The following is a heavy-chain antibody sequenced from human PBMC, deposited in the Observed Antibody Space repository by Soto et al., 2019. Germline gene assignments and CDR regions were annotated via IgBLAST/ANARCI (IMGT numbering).Heavy chain of an antibody. D-gene: IGHD2-15*01. CDR3: ARELRYCSGGSCLPHFDY. J-gene: IGHJ4*02. CDR1: GYTFTTYY. CDR2: INPNTGST. Sequence: ASVKVSCKASGYTFTTYYMHWVRQAPGQGLEWMGIINPNTGSTSYAQNFQGRVTMTRDTSTTTVYMELSSLRSEDTAVYYCARELRYCSGGSCLPHFDYWGQGTLVTVSS. V-gene: IGHV1-46*01.